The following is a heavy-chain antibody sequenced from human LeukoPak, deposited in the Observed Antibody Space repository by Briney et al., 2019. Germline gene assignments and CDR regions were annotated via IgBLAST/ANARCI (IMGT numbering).Heavy chain of an antibody. V-gene: IGHV1-2*02. J-gene: IGHJ4*02. CDR2: INPNSGGT. CDR1: GYTFTGYY. Sequence: ASVKVSCKASGYTFTGYYMHWVRQAPGQGLGWMGWINPNSGGTNYAQKFQGRVTMTRDTSISTAYMELSRLRSDDTAVYYCARGIDYYDTYYFDYWGQGTLVTVSS. CDR3: ARGIDYYDTYYFDY. D-gene: IGHD3-22*01.